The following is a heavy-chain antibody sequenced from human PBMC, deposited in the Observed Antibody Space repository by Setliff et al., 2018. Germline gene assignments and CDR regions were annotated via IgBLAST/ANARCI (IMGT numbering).Heavy chain of an antibody. V-gene: IGHV1-69*05. CDR1: GGTFSSYG. CDR2: TIPIFGTT. J-gene: IGHJ6*03. Sequence: SVKVSCKASGGTFSSYGITWVRQAPGQGLEWMGGTIPIFGTTDYAQKFQGRVTIITDESTSTAFMQLSSLRSEDTAVYYCVREGVDSRSSTDYRYYMDVWGKGTTVTVSS. CDR3: VREGVDSRSSTDYRYYMDV. D-gene: IGHD3-22*01.